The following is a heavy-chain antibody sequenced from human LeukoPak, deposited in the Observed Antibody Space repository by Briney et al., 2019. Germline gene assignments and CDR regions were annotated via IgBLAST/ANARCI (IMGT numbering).Heavy chain of an antibody. CDR2: IKQDGSEK. CDR3: ARELELLGFDY. J-gene: IGHJ4*02. CDR1: GFTFSSYW. Sequence: GGSLRLSCAASGFTFSSYWMSWVRQAPGKGLEWVANIKQDGSEKYDVDSVKGRFTISRDNDKNSLYLQMNSLRAEDTAVYSCARELELLGFDYWGQGTLVTVSS. V-gene: IGHV3-7*01. D-gene: IGHD1-7*01.